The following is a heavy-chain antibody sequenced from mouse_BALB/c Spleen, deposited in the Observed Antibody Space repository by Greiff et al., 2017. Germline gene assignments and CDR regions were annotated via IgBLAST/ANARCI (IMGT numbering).Heavy chain of an antibody. Sequence: EVKLVESGGGLVQPGGSRKLSCAASGFTFSDYGMAWVRPAPGKGPEWVAFISNLAYSIYYADTVTGRFTISRENAKNTLYLEMSSLRSEDTAMYYCARFNWAYYAMDYWGQGTSVTVSS. D-gene: IGHD4-1*02. CDR3: ARFNWAYYAMDY. J-gene: IGHJ4*01. CDR2: ISNLAYSI. V-gene: IGHV5-15*02. CDR1: GFTFSDYG.